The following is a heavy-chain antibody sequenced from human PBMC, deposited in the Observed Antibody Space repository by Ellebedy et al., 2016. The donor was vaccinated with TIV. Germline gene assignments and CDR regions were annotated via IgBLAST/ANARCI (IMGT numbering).Heavy chain of an antibody. V-gene: IGHV1-2*02. J-gene: IGHJ4*02. D-gene: IGHD1-26*01. CDR2: INPNSGNT. CDR1: GYIFTGFY. Sequence: AASVKVSCKASGYIFTGFYLHWVRQAPGQGLEWMGWINPNSGNTNYAQKFQGRVTMTRDTSISTAYMELSGLKSDDTAVYYCARARTIGCGEVLRRISDYWGQGTLVTVSS. CDR3: ARARTIGCGEVLRRISDY.